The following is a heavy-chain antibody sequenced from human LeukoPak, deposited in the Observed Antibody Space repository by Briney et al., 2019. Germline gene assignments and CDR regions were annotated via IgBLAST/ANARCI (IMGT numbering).Heavy chain of an antibody. CDR1: GFTFNSYW. D-gene: IGHD2-2*01. CDR3: AARGYCSGTSCLLEY. J-gene: IGHJ4*02. CDR2: INSDGSSI. Sequence: GGSLRLSCAASGFTFNSYWMHWVRQAPGKGLVWVSRINSDGSSISHADSVKGRFTISRDNAKNTLYPQMNSLRGEDAAVYYCAARGYCSGTSCLLEYWGQGTLVTVSS. V-gene: IGHV3-74*01.